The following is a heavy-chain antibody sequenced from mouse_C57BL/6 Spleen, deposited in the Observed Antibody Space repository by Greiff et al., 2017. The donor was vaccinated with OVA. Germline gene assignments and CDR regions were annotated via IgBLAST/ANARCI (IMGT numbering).Heavy chain of an antibody. V-gene: IGHV1-52*01. D-gene: IGHD1-1*01. J-gene: IGHJ4*01. CDR2: IDPSDSET. Sequence: QVQLQQPGAELVRPGSSVKLSCKASGYTFTSYWMHWVKQRPIQGLEWIGNIDPSDSETHYNQKFKDKATLTVDKSSSTAYMQLSSLTSEDSAVYYCARGNYGSSYVENAMDDWGQGTSVTVSS. CDR1: GYTFTSYW. CDR3: ARGNYGSSYVENAMDD.